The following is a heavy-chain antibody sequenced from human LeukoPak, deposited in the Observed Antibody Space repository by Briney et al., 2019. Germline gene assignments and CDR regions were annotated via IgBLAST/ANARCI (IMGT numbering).Heavy chain of an antibody. CDR3: AREWSWYFDY. D-gene: IGHD1-26*01. CDR2: ISAYYGNT. J-gene: IGHJ4*02. Sequence: ASVKVSCKSSGYTFTIYGISWVRQAPGQGLEWMGWISAYYGNTNYAQKLQGRVTMTTDTSTSIVYMKLRSLRSDDTAVYYCAREWSWYFDYWGQGTLVTVSS. V-gene: IGHV1-18*01. CDR1: GYTFTIYG.